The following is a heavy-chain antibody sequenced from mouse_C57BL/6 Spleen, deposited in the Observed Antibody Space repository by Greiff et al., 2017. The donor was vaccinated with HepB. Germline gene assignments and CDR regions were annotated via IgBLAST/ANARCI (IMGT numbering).Heavy chain of an antibody. D-gene: IGHD1-1*01. CDR3: ARGGDYGSSPYYAMDY. J-gene: IGHJ4*01. V-gene: IGHV1-64*01. CDR2: IHPNSGST. CDR1: GYTFTSYW. Sequence: VQLQQPGAELVKPGASVKLSCKASGYTFTSYWMHWVKQRPGQGLEWIGMIHPNSGSTNYNEKFKSKATLTVDKSSSTAYMQLSSLTSEDSAVYYCARGGDYGSSPYYAMDYWGQGTSVTVSS.